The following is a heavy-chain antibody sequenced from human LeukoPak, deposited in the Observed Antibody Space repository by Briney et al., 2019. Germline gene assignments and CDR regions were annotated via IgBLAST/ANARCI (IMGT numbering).Heavy chain of an antibody. J-gene: IGHJ4*02. D-gene: IGHD5-18*01. CDR1: GFTFSTYW. V-gene: IGHV3-7*02. CDR3: ANGYTSVYLFNY. CDR2: INHDGSEM. Sequence: GGSLRLSCAASGFTFSTYWMTWVRQAPGKGLQWVANINHDGSEMYYVDSVKGRFTISRDNAKNSLYLQMNSLRAEDTAVYYCANGYTSVYLFNYWGQGTLVTVSS.